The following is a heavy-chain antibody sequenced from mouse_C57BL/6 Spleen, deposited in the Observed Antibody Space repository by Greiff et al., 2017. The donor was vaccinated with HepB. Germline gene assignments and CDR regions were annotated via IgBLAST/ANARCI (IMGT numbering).Heavy chain of an antibody. J-gene: IGHJ1*03. CDR1: GFTFSSYA. CDR2: ISDGGSYT. Sequence: DVMLVESGGGLVKPGGSLKLSCAASGFTFSSYAMSWVRQTPEKRLEWVATISDGGSYTYYPDNVKGRFTISRDNAKNNLYLQMSHLKSEDTAMYYCARGHPWYFDVWGTGTTVTVSS. CDR3: ARGHPWYFDV. D-gene: IGHD3-1*01. V-gene: IGHV5-4*03.